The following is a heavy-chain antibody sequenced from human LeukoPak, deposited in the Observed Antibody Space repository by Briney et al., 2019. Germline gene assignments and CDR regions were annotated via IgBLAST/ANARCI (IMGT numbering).Heavy chain of an antibody. CDR3: ARDRGSNYPDY. D-gene: IGHD3-16*01. V-gene: IGHV3-7*01. CDR2: IKQDGSEK. Sequence: GGSLRLSCAASGFTFSSYWMSWVRQAPGKGLEWVANIKQDGSEKYYVDSVKGRFIISRDNAKNSLYLQMNSLRVVDTAVYYCARDRGSNYPDYWGQGNLVTVSS. J-gene: IGHJ4*02. CDR1: GFTFSSYW.